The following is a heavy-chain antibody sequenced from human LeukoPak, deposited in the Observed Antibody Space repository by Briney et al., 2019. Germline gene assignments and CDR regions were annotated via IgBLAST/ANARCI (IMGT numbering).Heavy chain of an antibody. CDR1: GWSFSGYY. J-gene: IGHJ4*02. CDR2: LNHSGST. Sequence: PSETLSLTCAVYGWSFSGYYWSWIRQPPGKGLEWIGELNHSGSTNYNPSLKSRVTISVDTSKNQFSLKLSSVTAADTAVYYCARGRKGTTVTTLRYYFDYWGQGTLVTVSS. D-gene: IGHD4-17*01. V-gene: IGHV4-34*01. CDR3: ARGRKGTTVTTLRYYFDY.